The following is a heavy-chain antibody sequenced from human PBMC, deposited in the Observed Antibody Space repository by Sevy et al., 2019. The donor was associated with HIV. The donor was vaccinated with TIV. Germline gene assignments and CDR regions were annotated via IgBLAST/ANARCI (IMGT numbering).Heavy chain of an antibody. CDR3: AREGCTKPHDY. CDR1: GFTFSKYS. CDR2: LSFGCGEI. V-gene: IGHV3-23*01. D-gene: IGHD2-8*01. J-gene: IGHJ4*02. Sequence: GGSLRLSCVASGFTFSKYSMSWVRQPPGKGLEWVSTLSFGCGEINYADSVKGRFTISRDNSKSSVYLQMNNLRPEDTAVYYCAREGCTKPHDYWGQGTLVTDSS.